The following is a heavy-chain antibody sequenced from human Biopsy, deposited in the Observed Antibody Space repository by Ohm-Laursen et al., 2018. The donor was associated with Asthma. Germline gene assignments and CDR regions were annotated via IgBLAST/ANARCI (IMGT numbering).Heavy chain of an antibody. J-gene: IGHJ4*02. V-gene: IGHV3-53*01. CDR3: ARGDSSGWSHYYFDY. Sequence: SLRLSCAALGFAVSRDYMFWVRQAPGKGLEWVSVIYSGGTSHAADPVRGRFTISRDYSKNTLYLQMHSLRAEDTAVYYCARGDSSGWSHYYFDYWGQGTLVTVSS. CDR2: IYSGGTS. D-gene: IGHD6-19*01. CDR1: GFAVSRDY.